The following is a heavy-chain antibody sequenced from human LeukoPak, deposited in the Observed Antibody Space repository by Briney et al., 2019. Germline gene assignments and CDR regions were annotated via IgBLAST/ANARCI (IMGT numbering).Heavy chain of an antibody. CDR3: ARVGSSGWYYYGMDV. V-gene: IGHV4-34*01. D-gene: IGHD6-19*01. CDR2: INHSGST. J-gene: IGHJ6*02. CDR1: GGSFSGYY. Sequence: SETLSLTCAVYGGSFSGYYWRWIRQPPGKGLEWIGEINHSGSTNYNPSLKSRVTISVDTSKNQFSLKLSSVTAADTAVYYCARVGSSGWYYYGMDVWGQGTTVTVSS.